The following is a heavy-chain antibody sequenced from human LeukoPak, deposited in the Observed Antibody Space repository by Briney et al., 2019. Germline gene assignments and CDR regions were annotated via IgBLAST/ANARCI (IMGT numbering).Heavy chain of an antibody. D-gene: IGHD3-10*01. CDR1: GFTFSSYA. CDR3: AKDQLRITMVRGFYYFDY. Sequence: GGSLRLSCAASGFTFSSYAMSWVRQAPGKGLEWVSAISGSGGSTYYADSVKGRFTISRDNSKNTLYLQMNSLRAEDTAVYYCAKDQLRITMVRGFYYFDYWGQGTLVTVSS. CDR2: ISGSGGST. V-gene: IGHV3-23*01. J-gene: IGHJ4*02.